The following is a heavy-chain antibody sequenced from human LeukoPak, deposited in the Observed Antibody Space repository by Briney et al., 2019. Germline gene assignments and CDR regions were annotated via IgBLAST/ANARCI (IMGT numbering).Heavy chain of an antibody. CDR3: ARDRGVRYYFDY. CDR2: ISHAGSTI. Sequence: SGGSLRLSCAASEFSFSSYSMNWVRQAPGKGLEWIAYISHAGSTIFYAESVKGRFTISRDNAKNSLYLQMNSLRAEDTAVYYCARDRGVRYYFDYWGQGTLVTVSS. J-gene: IGHJ4*02. V-gene: IGHV3-48*04. D-gene: IGHD1-26*01. CDR1: EFSFSSYS.